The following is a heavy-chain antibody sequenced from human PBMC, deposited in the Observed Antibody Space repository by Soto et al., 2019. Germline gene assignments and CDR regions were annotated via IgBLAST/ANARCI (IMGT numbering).Heavy chain of an antibody. CDR2: ISYDGSNK. CDR3: AKGPYYDILTGPGDYYYGMDV. CDR1: GFTFSSYG. Sequence: PGGPLRLSCAASGFTFSSYGMHWVRQAPGKGLEWVAVISYDGSNKYYADSVKGRFTISRDNSKNTLYLQMNSLRAEDTAVYYCAKGPYYDILTGPGDYYYGMDVWGQGTTVTVSS. J-gene: IGHJ6*02. D-gene: IGHD3-9*01. V-gene: IGHV3-30*18.